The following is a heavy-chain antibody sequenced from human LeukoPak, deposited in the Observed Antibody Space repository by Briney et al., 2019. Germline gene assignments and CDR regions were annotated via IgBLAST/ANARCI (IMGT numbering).Heavy chain of an antibody. Sequence: PGGSLRLSCAASGFTFSSYWMHWVRQAPGKGLVWVSRINTDGSSTSYADSVKGRFTISRDNAKNTLYLQMNSLRAEDTAVYYCARDVREQLVPLYYYYYMDVWGKGTTVTVSS. CDR3: ARDVREQLVPLYYYYYMDV. D-gene: IGHD6-13*01. V-gene: IGHV3-74*01. J-gene: IGHJ6*03. CDR2: INTDGSST. CDR1: GFTFSSYW.